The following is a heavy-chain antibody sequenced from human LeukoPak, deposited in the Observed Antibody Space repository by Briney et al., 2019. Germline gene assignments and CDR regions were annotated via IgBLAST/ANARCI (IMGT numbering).Heavy chain of an antibody. CDR1: GGSFSGYY. CDR3: ARATAITIFGVVIIRGQFDY. J-gene: IGHJ4*02. Sequence: PSETLSLTCAVYGGSFSGYYWSWIHQPPGKGLEWIGEINHSGSTNYNPSLKSRVTISVDTSKNQFSLKLSSVTAADTAVYYCARATAITIFGVVIIRGQFDYWGQGTLVTVSS. V-gene: IGHV4-34*01. CDR2: INHSGST. D-gene: IGHD3-3*01.